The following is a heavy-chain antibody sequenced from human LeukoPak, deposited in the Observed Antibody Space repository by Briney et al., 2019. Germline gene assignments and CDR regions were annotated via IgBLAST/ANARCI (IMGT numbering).Heavy chain of an antibody. J-gene: IGHJ6*02. V-gene: IGHV4-39*07. D-gene: IGHD1-26*01. CDR2: DLYSGTT. Sequence: SGTLSLTCAVSGGSISSRSYSRGWIRQPPGKGLEWIGSDLYSGTTHYSPSLRGRVSISLDTSKNQFSLKLTSVTAADTAVYYCVSLSESVGWNYYYGMDVWGQGTTVIVSS. CDR3: VSLSESVGWNYYYGMDV. CDR1: GGSISSRSYS.